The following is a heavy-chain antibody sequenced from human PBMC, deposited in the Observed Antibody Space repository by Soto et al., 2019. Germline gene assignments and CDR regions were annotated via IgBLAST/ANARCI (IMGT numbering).Heavy chain of an antibody. CDR2: IFYTGVT. D-gene: IGHD2-8*01. Sequence: SETLSLTCSVSGGSISGYYWSWIRQTPGKGLEWIGSIFYTGVTTYNPSLESRVSFSVATSNNHFSLNLKSVTAADTAVYYCARYHCTSGTCNYFDQWGQGTLVTVSS. J-gene: IGHJ4*02. V-gene: IGHV4-59*01. CDR3: ARYHCTSGTCNYFDQ. CDR1: GGSISGYY.